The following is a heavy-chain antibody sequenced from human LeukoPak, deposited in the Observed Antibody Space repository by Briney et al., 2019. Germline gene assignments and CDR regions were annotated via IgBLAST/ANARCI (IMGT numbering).Heavy chain of an antibody. CDR2: ISDDGSKK. J-gene: IGHJ1*01. CDR1: GFTFSRYA. V-gene: IGHV3-30*04. CDR3: ATSPRAHDYGDYFEYFQH. Sequence: PGRSLRLSCAASGFTFSRYAIHWVRQAPGKGLEWVAVISDDGSKKYYPDSVKGRFTISRDSSKNTLYLQMNSLRPEDTAVYYCATSPRAHDYGDYFEYFQHWGQGTLVTVSS. D-gene: IGHD4-17*01.